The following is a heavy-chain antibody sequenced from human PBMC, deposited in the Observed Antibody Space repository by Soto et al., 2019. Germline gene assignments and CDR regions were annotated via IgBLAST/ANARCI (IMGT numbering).Heavy chain of an antibody. Sequence: PGGSLRLSCAASGFTFSSYSMNWVRQALGKGLEWVSSISSSSSYIYYADSVKGRFTISRDNAKNSLYLQMNSLRAEDTAVYYCARTIAARPYYYYGMDVWGQGTTVTVSS. CDR3: ARTIAARPYYYYGMDV. CDR2: ISSSSSYI. J-gene: IGHJ6*02. CDR1: GFTFSSYS. V-gene: IGHV3-21*01. D-gene: IGHD6-6*01.